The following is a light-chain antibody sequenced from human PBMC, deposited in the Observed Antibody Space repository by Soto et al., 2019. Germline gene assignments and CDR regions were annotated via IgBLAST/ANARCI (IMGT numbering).Light chain of an antibody. V-gene: IGLV9-49*01. Sequence: QPVLTQPPSASASLGASVTLTCTLSSCYSNYEVDWYQQRPGKGPRFVMRVGTGGNVGSKGAGIPGRFSVLGSGLNRFLTINNIQEEAEGDYHCGADLCYGSDFVYVFXTGTKVTAL. CDR1: SCYSNYE. CDR3: GADLCYGSDFVYV. CDR2: VGTGGNVG. J-gene: IGLJ1*01.